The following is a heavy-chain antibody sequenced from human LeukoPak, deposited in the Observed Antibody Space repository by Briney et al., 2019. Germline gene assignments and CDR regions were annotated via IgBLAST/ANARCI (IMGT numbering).Heavy chain of an antibody. J-gene: IGHJ4*02. V-gene: IGHV3-21*01. Sequence: GGSLGLSCADSEFILSTYAMNWVRQAPGRGLEWVSSISPSGSAIFYAHSVKGRFTISRDNAKNSLYLQMNSLRAEDTALYFCASGIRERGFDSWGQGTLVTVSS. CDR3: ASGIRERGFDS. D-gene: IGHD1-1*01. CDR1: EFILSTYA. CDR2: ISPSGSAI.